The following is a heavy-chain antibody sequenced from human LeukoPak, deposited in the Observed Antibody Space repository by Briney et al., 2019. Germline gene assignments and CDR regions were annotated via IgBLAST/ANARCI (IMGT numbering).Heavy chain of an antibody. V-gene: IGHV3-21*01. D-gene: IGHD2-2*01. J-gene: IGHJ5*02. CDR2: ISSSGSYI. CDR3: ASVDIVVLPAAT. CDR1: GFTFSSYS. Sequence: GGSLRLSCAASGFTFSSYSMNWVRQAPGKGLEWVSSISSSGSYIYYADSVKGRFTISRDNAKNSLYLQMNGLRAEDTAVYYCASVDIVVLPAATWGQGTLVTVSS.